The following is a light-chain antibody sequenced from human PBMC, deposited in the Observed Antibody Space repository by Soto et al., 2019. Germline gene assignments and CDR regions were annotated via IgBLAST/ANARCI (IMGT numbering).Light chain of an antibody. J-gene: IGKJ1*01. CDR1: QSVSSY. V-gene: IGKV3-11*01. CDR3: QQRSDWPPT. Sequence: EIVLTLSPATLSLSPGERATLSCRASQSVSSYLAWYQQKPGQAPRLLIYDASNRATGIPARFSGSGSGTDFTLTISSLEPEDFAVYYCQQRSDWPPTFGQGTKVDIK. CDR2: DAS.